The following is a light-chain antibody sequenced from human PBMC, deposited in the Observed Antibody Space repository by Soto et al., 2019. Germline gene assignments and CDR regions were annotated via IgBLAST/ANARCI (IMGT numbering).Light chain of an antibody. CDR3: QKYNNWPPIT. CDR1: RSVSSY. Sequence: EIVLTQSPGTLSLSPGERATLSCRASRSVSSYLAWYQQKPGQAPRLLIYDASNRATGIPARFSGSGSGTEFILTISRLQSEDFGVYYCQKYNNWPPITFGQGTRLEIK. CDR2: DAS. V-gene: IGKV3-15*01. J-gene: IGKJ5*01.